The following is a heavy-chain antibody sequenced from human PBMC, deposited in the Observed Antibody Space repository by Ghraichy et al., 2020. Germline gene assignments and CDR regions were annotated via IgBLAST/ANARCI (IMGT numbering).Heavy chain of an antibody. D-gene: IGHD3-22*01. CDR3: ARLYYYDSSGYYYGPHYFDY. CDR2: IYSGGST. Sequence: GSLRLSCAASGFTVSSNYMSWVRQAPGKGLEWVSVIYSGGSTYYADSVKGRFTISRDNSKNTLYLQMNSLRAEDTAVYYCARLYYYDSSGYYYGPHYFDYWGQGTLVTVSS. V-gene: IGHV3-53*01. CDR1: GFTVSSNY. J-gene: IGHJ4*02.